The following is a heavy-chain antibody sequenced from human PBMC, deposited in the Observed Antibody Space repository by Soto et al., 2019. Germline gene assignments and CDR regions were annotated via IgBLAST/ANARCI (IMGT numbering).Heavy chain of an antibody. CDR3: ARDQGIAAAGPFDP. CDR1: GYTFTGYY. J-gene: IGHJ5*02. Sequence: ASVKVSCKASGYTFTGYYMHWLRQAPGQGLEWMGWINPNSGGTNYAQKFQGRVTMTRDTSISTAYMELSRLRSDDTAAYYCARDQGIAAAGPFDPWGQGTLVTVSS. D-gene: IGHD6-13*01. CDR2: INPNSGGT. V-gene: IGHV1-2*02.